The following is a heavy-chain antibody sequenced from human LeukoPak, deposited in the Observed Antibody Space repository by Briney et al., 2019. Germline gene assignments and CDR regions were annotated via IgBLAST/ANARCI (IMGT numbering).Heavy chain of an antibody. CDR1: GFTVSSNY. CDR3: ARDSRMTTWYFPGVYYFDY. V-gene: IGHV3-53*01. J-gene: IGHJ4*02. Sequence: GGSLRLSCAAPGFTVSSNYMSWVRQAPGKGLEWDSVLYSGGSTNYADPVQGRFTISRDSSKNTLFLHMNSLRAEDTAVYYCARDSRMTTWYFPGVYYFDYWGQGTLVTVSS. D-gene: IGHD6-13*01. CDR2: LYSGGST.